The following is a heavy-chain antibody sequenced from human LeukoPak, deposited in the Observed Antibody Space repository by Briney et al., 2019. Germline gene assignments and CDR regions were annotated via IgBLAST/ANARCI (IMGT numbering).Heavy chain of an antibody. Sequence: SETLSLTCAVYGGSFSNYYWTWIRQPPGKGLEWIGEINHSGSTYYNPSLKSRVTISVDTSKNQFSLKLSSVTAADTAVYYCARQWATMVRGVITHWGQGTLVTVSS. CDR1: GGSFSNYY. CDR3: ARQWATMVRGVITH. J-gene: IGHJ4*02. D-gene: IGHD3-10*01. CDR2: INHSGST. V-gene: IGHV4-34*01.